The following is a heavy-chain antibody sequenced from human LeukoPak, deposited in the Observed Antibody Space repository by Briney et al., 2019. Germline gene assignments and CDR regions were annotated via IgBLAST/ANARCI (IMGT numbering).Heavy chain of an antibody. CDR1: GFTFSSYA. CDR2: IRASGGSA. Sequence: GGSLRLSCAASGFTFSSYAMTWVRQATGKGLEWVSGIRASGGSAYYANSVKGRFTFSRDNSKNTLYLQINSLRAEDTAVYYCAAPPRAGTTLFLYWGQGTLVTVSS. D-gene: IGHD1-1*01. J-gene: IGHJ4*02. CDR3: AAPPRAGTTLFLY. V-gene: IGHV3-23*01.